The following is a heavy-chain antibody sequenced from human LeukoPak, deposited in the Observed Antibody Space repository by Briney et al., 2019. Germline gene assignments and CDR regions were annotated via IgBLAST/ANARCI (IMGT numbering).Heavy chain of an antibody. CDR3: ARVPSYYSSGWSDYYYYMDV. Sequence: SETLSLTCAVSGGSISSYYWSWIRQPPGKGLEWIGYIYYSGSTNYNPSLKSRVTISVDTSKNQFSLKLSSVTAADTAVYYCARVPSYYSSGWSDYYYYMDVWGKGTTVTVSS. V-gene: IGHV4-59*01. D-gene: IGHD6-19*01. CDR1: GGSISSYY. J-gene: IGHJ6*03. CDR2: IYYSGST.